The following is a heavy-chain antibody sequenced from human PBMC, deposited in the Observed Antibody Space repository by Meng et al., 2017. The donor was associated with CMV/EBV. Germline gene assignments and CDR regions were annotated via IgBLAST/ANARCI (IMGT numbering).Heavy chain of an antibody. J-gene: IGHJ5*02. CDR2: IIPILGIA. D-gene: IGHD1-26*01. Sequence: SCTASGGTFSSYTISWVRQAPGQGLEWMGRIIPILGIANYAQKFQGRVTITADKSTSTAYMELSSLRAEDTAVYYCASGTLRLGFDPWGQGTLVTVSS. V-gene: IGHV1-69*02. CDR3: ASGTLRLGFDP. CDR1: GGTFSSYT.